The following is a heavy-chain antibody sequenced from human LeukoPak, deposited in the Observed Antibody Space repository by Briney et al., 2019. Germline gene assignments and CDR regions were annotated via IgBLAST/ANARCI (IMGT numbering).Heavy chain of an antibody. Sequence: GGSLRLSCAASGFTFSSFEMNWVRQAPGKGLEWVSYISGSGSTIYYADSVKGRFTISRGNAKNSLYLQMNSLRAEDTAVYYCTRDPQNDYWGQGTLVTVSS. CDR2: ISGSGSTI. J-gene: IGHJ4*02. CDR1: GFTFSSFE. V-gene: IGHV3-48*03. CDR3: TRDPQNDY.